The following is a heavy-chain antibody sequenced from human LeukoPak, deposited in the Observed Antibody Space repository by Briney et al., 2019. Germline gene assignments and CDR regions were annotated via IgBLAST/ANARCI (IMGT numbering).Heavy chain of an antibody. CDR1: GLTFDDYA. J-gene: IGHJ4*02. V-gene: IGHV3-9*01. CDR3: SKDARPSTGYSYGLDY. CDR2: ITRNSGRI. D-gene: IGHD5-18*01. Sequence: GGSLRLSCAASGLTFDDYAMHWVRQAPGKGLEWVSGITRNSGRIGYADSVKGRFTISRDSAKTSLYLHMNSLRDEDTALYYCSKDARPSTGYSYGLDYWGQGTLVTVSS.